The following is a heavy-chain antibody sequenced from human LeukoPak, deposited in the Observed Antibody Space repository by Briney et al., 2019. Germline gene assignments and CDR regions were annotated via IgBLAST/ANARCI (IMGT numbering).Heavy chain of an antibody. V-gene: IGHV3-74*01. CDR3: ARDAVDTANAV. Sequence: GGSLRLSCAASGFTFGSYGMHWVRQAPGKGLVWVSHINSDGSITSYADSVKGRFTISRDNAKNTLYLQMNSLRAEDTAVYYCARDAVDTANAVWGQGTTVTVSS. J-gene: IGHJ6*02. CDR2: INSDGSIT. D-gene: IGHD5-18*01. CDR1: GFTFGSYG.